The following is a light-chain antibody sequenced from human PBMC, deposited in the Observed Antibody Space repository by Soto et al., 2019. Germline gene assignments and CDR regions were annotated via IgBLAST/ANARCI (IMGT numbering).Light chain of an antibody. CDR1: QSVLYSSNHQNY. J-gene: IGKJ4*01. Sequence: DIVTTQSPDSLAVSLGERATINCKSSQSVLYSSNHQNYLAWYQQKPGQPPQLLIYWASTRESGVPDRFSGSGSGTDFTLTISSLQAEDVAVYYCQQYYTTPLTFGGGTKVDIK. CDR2: WAS. V-gene: IGKV4-1*01. CDR3: QQYYTTPLT.